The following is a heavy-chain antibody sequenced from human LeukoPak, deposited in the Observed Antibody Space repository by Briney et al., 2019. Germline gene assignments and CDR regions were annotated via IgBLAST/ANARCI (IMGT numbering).Heavy chain of an antibody. Sequence: GGSLRLSCAASGFTFSSYGMHWVRQAPGKGLEWVAVISYDGSNKYYADSVKGRFTISRDNSKNTLYLQMNSLRAEDTAVYYCAKNYYDSSGYFSPTEYYFDYWGQGTLVTVSS. CDR3: AKNYYDSSGYFSPTEYYFDY. CDR1: GFTFSSYG. J-gene: IGHJ4*02. CDR2: ISYDGSNK. V-gene: IGHV3-30*18. D-gene: IGHD3-22*01.